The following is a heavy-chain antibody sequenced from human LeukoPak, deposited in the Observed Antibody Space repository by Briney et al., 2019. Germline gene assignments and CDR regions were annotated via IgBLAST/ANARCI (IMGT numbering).Heavy chain of an antibody. CDR3: ARDPHREPVDY. J-gene: IGHJ4*02. CDR2: IIPIFGTA. CDR1: GGTFTSYA. Sequence: ASVKVSCKASGGTFTSYAISWVRQAPGQGLEWMGGIIPIFGTATYAQKFQGRVTITADESTSTAYMELRSLRSDDTAVYYCARDPHREPVDYWGQGTLVTVSS. D-gene: IGHD1-26*01. V-gene: IGHV1-69*13.